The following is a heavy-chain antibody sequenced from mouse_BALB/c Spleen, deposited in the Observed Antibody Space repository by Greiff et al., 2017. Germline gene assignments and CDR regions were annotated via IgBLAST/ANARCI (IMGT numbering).Heavy chain of an antibody. D-gene: IGHD3-3*01. J-gene: IGHJ3*01. CDR2: IWSGGST. Sequence: QVQLQQSGPGLVQPSQSLSITCTVSGFSLTSYGVHWVRQSPGKGLEWLGVIWSGGSTDYNAAFISRLSISKDNSKSQVFFKMNSLQANDTAIYYCARGLFWFAYWGQGTLVTVSA. CDR3: ARGLFWFAY. CDR1: GFSLTSYG. V-gene: IGHV2-2*02.